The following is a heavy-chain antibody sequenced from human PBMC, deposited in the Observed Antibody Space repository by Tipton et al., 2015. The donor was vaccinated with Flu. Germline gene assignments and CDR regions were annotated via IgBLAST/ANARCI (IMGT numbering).Heavy chain of an antibody. CDR3: ARAGQPLLYQGGLHY. V-gene: IGHV1-69*01. Sequence: QLVQSGAEVKKPGSSVKVSCKASGGTFSSYAISWVRQAPGQGLEWMGGIIPIFGTANYAQKFQGRVTITADESTSTAYMELISLRSEDTAVYYCARAGQPLLYQGGLHYWGQGTLVTVSS. CDR2: IIPIFGTA. CDR1: GGTFSSYA. J-gene: IGHJ4*02. D-gene: IGHD2-2*02.